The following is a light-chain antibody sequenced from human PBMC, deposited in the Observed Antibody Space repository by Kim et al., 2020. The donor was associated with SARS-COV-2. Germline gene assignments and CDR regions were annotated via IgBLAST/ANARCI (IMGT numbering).Light chain of an antibody. Sequence: SSVGDRVTITCQASQDISKYLNWYLQKPGKAPKLLIYDASNLETGVPSRCSGSGSGTDFTFTISSLQPEDIATYYCQQYDNLPFTFGQGTRLEIK. J-gene: IGKJ5*01. CDR2: DAS. CDR1: QDISKY. CDR3: QQYDNLPFT. V-gene: IGKV1-33*01.